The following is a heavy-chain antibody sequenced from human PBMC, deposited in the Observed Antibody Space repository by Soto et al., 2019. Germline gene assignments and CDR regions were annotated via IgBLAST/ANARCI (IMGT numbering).Heavy chain of an antibody. CDR1: GFFISSGNY. V-gene: IGHV4-38-2*01. D-gene: IGHD2-15*01. CDR2: IFHGGNT. CDR3: ARARWYDAFDV. Sequence: SETLSLTCAVSGFFISSGNYWGWIRKPPGKGLEWIGSIFHGGNTYYNPSLKSRVTISVDMSKNQFSLKLNSVTAAGTAVYYCARARWYDAFDVWGQGTVVTVSS. J-gene: IGHJ3*01.